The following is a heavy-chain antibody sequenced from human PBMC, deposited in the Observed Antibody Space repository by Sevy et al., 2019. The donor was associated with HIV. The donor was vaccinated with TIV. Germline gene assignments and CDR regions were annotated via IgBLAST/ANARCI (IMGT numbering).Heavy chain of an antibody. CDR3: ARLVSCGGDCYYLDS. D-gene: IGHD2-21*02. J-gene: IGHJ4*02. CDR1: GFTFSNYD. Sequence: GESLKISCAASGFTFSNYDMHWVRQALGKGLDWVAVISHDERYKNYAESVKVRFTISRDNFKNTLFLQMDSLRPEDTAVYFCARLVSCGGDCYYLDSWGQGALVTVSS. V-gene: IGHV3-30*04. CDR2: ISHDERYK.